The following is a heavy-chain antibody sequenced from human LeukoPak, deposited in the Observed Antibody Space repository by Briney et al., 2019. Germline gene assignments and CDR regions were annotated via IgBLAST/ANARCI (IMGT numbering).Heavy chain of an antibody. D-gene: IGHD4-23*01. CDR3: ARGVVTGVDAFDI. CDR2: IKQDGSEK. V-gene: IGHV3-7*01. CDR1: GFTFSSYW. Sequence: GGSLRLSCAASGFTFSSYWVTWVRQAPGKGLEWVANIKQDGSEKYYVDSVKGRFTISRDNAKNSLYLQMSCLRAEDTAVYYCARGVVTGVDAFDIWGQGTMVTVSS. J-gene: IGHJ3*02.